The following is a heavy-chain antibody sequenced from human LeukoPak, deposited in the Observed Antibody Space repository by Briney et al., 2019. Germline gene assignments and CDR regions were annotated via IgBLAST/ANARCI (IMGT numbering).Heavy chain of an antibody. D-gene: IGHD2-2*01. Sequence: GGSVRLSCAASGFTFSSYWMSWVRQAPGKGLEWVANIKQDGSEKYYVDSVKGRFTISRDNAKNSLYLQMNSLRAEDTAVYYCARDSGPYLIDYWGQGTLVTVSS. V-gene: IGHV3-7*01. J-gene: IGHJ4*02. CDR2: IKQDGSEK. CDR1: GFTFSSYW. CDR3: ARDSGPYLIDY.